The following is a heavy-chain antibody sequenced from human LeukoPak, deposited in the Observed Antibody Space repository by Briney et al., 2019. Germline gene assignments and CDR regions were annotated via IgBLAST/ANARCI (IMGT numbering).Heavy chain of an antibody. CDR3: AREYYDILTGYYTPGY. D-gene: IGHD3-9*01. CDR2: INPNSGGT. J-gene: IGHJ4*02. Sequence: ASVKVSCKASGYTFTGYYMHWVRQAPGQGLEWMGWINPNSGGTNYAQKFQGRVTMTRDTSISTAYMELSRLRSDDTAVYYCAREYYDILTGYYTPGYWGQGTLVTVSS. V-gene: IGHV1-2*02. CDR1: GYTFTGYY.